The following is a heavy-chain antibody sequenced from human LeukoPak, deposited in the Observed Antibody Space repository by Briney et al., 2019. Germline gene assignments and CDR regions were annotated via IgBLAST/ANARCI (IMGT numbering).Heavy chain of an antibody. CDR3: ASDRGVPAAIPPRWFDP. CDR2: ISSSSSTI. CDR1: GFTFSSYS. J-gene: IGHJ5*02. V-gene: IGHV3-48*04. D-gene: IGHD2-2*01. Sequence: GGSLRLSCAASGFTFSSYSMNWVRQAPGKGLEWVSYISSSSSTIYYADSVKGRLTISRDNAKNSLYLQMNSLRAEDTAVYYCASDRGVPAAIPPRWFDPWGQGTLVTVSS.